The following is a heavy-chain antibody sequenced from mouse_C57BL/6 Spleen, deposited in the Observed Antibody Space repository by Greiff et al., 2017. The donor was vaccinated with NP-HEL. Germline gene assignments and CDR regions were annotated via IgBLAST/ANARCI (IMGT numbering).Heavy chain of an antibody. J-gene: IGHJ1*03. D-gene: IGHD1-1*01. CDR3: SNGSSGDWYFDV. CDR1: GYTFTSYW. CDR2: INPSSGYT. V-gene: IGHV1-7*01. Sequence: VQLQQSGAELAKPGASVKLSCKASGYTFTSYWMHWVKQRPGQGLDWIGYINPSSGYTKYNQKFKDKATLTADKSSSTAYMQLSSLTYEDSAVYYCSNGSSGDWYFDVWGKGTTVTVAS.